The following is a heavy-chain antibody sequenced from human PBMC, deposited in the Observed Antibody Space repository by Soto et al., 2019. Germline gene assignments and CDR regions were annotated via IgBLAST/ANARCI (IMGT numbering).Heavy chain of an antibody. CDR2: IFHSGST. Sequence: SETLSVTCSVSRAFINSGGFYYSWIRQPPGKGLEWLGYIFHSGSTLYNPSLRGRLTLSADTSRNQLSLYLTSVTAADTAVYYCVRGGIAGHWFDPWGQGILLTVSS. V-gene: IGHV4-31*03. CDR1: RAFINSGGFY. CDR3: VRGGIAGHWFDP. D-gene: IGHD2-15*01. J-gene: IGHJ5*02.